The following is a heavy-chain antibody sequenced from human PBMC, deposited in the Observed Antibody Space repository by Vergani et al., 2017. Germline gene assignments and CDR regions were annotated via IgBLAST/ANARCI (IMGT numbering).Heavy chain of an antibody. CDR1: GFTFSSYA. CDR3: AKDFYVDYVQGNY. CDR2: ISGSGGST. Sequence: EVQLVESGGGLVKPGGSLRLSCAASGFTFSSYAMSWVRQAPGKGLEWVSAISGSGGSTYYADSVKGRFTISRCNSKNTLYLQMNSLRAEDTAVYYCAKDFYVDYVQGNYWGQGTLVTVSS. J-gene: IGHJ4*02. D-gene: IGHD4-17*01. V-gene: IGHV3-23*04.